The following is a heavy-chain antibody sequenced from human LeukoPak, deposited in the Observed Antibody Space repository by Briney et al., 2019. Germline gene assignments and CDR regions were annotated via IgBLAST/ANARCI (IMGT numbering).Heavy chain of an antibody. Sequence: GGSLRLSCAASGFTFSGSAMHWVRQASGKGLEWVGRIRSKANSYATAYAASVKVRFTISRDESKNTAYLQMNSLKTEDTAVYYCTRQDHYYDSSGYYVFDYWGQGTLVTVSS. CDR3: TRQDHYYDSSGYYVFDY. V-gene: IGHV3-73*01. J-gene: IGHJ4*02. CDR2: IRSKANSYAT. CDR1: GFTFSGSA. D-gene: IGHD3-22*01.